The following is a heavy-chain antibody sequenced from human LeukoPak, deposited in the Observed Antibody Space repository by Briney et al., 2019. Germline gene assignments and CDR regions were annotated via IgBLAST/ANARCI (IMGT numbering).Heavy chain of an antibody. D-gene: IGHD4-11*01. V-gene: IGHV3-64*01. CDR1: GFTFSSFA. CDR3: ARWGYYSNYDY. Sequence: GGSLRLSCSASGFTFSSFAMHWVRQAPGKQLEYVSAICSNGGCTYYANSVKGRFTISRDNSKNTLYLQMGSLRAEDMAVYYCARWGYYSNYDYWGQGTLVTVSS. CDR2: ICSNGGCT. J-gene: IGHJ4*02.